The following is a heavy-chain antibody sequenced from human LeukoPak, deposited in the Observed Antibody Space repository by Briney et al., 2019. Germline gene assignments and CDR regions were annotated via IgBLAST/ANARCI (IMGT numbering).Heavy chain of an antibody. CDR2: ISGSGGST. Sequence: GGSLRLSCAASGFTFSSCAMSWVRQAPGKELEWVSGISGSGGSTNYADSVKGRFTISRDNSQNTLYLQMNSLRAEDTAVYYCAKDSGGIYWIDYWGQGNLVTVSS. J-gene: IGHJ4*02. D-gene: IGHD1-26*01. CDR1: GFTFSSCA. CDR3: AKDSGGIYWIDY. V-gene: IGHV3-23*01.